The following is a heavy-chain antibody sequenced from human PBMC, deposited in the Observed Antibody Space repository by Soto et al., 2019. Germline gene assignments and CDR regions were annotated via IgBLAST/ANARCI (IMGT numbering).Heavy chain of an antibody. CDR1: GFTFDDYA. CDR2: ISWASGNI. D-gene: IGHD2-15*01. V-gene: IGHV3-9*01. CDR3: AKTRGGSWWDAFDI. Sequence: EVQLVESGGGLVQPGRSLRLSCATSGFTFDDYAMHWVRQAPGKGLEWVSGISWASGNIDYADSVKGRFTISRDNAKNSLYLQMNSLRAEDTALYYCAKTRGGSWWDAFDIWGQGTMVTISS. J-gene: IGHJ3*02.